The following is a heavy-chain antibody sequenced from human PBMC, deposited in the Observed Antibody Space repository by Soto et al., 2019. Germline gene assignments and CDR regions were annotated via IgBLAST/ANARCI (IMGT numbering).Heavy chain of an antibody. Sequence: GGSRRRSWAASGFTFSNYFMHWVRQVPGEGLVWVSRMSGDGKTISYADSVKGRFTISRDNAKNTLYLQTNSLRVEDTAVYYCARTYVPGIAGFDPWGQGTLVTVSS. CDR2: MSGDGKTI. V-gene: IGHV3-74*01. J-gene: IGHJ5*02. CDR3: ARTYVPGIAGFDP. D-gene: IGHD1-1*01. CDR1: GFTFSNYF.